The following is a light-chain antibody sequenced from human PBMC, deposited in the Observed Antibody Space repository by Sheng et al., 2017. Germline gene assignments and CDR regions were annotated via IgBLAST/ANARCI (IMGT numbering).Light chain of an antibody. CDR2: KAS. CDR3: QQYSSLHAT. CDR1: QSISTW. Sequence: DIQMTQSPSTLSASVGDRVTITCRASQSISTWLAWYQQKAGKAPKLLIYKASTLESGVPSRFTGSGSGTDFTLTISCLQPDDFATYYCQQYSSLHATFGGGTKVEIK. J-gene: IGKJ4*01. V-gene: IGKV1-5*03.